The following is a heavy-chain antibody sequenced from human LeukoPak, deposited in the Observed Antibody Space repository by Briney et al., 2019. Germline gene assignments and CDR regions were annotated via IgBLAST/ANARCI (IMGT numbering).Heavy chain of an antibody. V-gene: IGHV3-21*01. CDR1: GFTFSSYS. D-gene: IGHD2-2*01. CDR3: ARAGGLEYQLPRAYYLDY. Sequence: PGGSLGLSCAASGFTFSSYSMNWVRQAPGKGLEWVSSISSSSSYIYYADSVKGRFTISRDNAKNSLYLQMNSLRAEDTAVYYCARAGGLEYQLPRAYYLDYWGQGTLVTVSS. J-gene: IGHJ4*02. CDR2: ISSSSSYI.